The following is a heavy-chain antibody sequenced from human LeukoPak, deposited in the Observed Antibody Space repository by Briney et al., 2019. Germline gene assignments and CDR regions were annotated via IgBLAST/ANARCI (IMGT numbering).Heavy chain of an antibody. CDR3: AKSRYTSSNTNDY. V-gene: IGHV3-23*01. J-gene: IGHJ4*02. CDR2: ITSGGST. D-gene: IGHD2-2*02. Sequence: GGSLRLSCAASGFTFSNYAMSWVRQAPGKGLQWVSTITSGGSTYYADSVKGRFTISRDSPKNTLYLKRNSLRAEDTAVYYCAKSRYTSSNTNDYWGQGTLVTVSS. CDR1: GFTFSNYA.